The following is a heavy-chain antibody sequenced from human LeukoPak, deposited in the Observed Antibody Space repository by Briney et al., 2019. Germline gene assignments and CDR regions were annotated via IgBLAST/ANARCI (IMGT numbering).Heavy chain of an antibody. CDR1: GFTFSDYY. D-gene: IGHD3-3*01. J-gene: IGHJ6*02. Sequence: GGSLRLSCAASGFTFSDYYMSWIRQAPGKGLEWVSYISSSGSTTYYADSVKGRFTISRDNAKNSLYLQMNSLRAEDTAVYYCARGPGITIFGVVMEAYYYGMDVWGQGTTVTVSS. CDR3: ARGPGITIFGVVMEAYYYGMDV. V-gene: IGHV3-11*01. CDR2: ISSSGSTT.